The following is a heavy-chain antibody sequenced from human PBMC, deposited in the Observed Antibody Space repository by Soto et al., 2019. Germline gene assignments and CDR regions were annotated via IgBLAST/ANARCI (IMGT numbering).Heavy chain of an antibody. CDR1: GYRFTTYA. Sequence: QVQLVQSETEVKKPGASVKVSCKASGYRFTTYAITWVRQAPGQGLEWMGWISPHNNNTEYVQKFQGRVAMTADTSTSTTYMEVRSLRFDDTALYYCARGKFYFDNWGQGTLVTVSS. CDR3: ARGKFYFDN. J-gene: IGHJ4*02. V-gene: IGHV1-18*01. CDR2: ISPHNNNT.